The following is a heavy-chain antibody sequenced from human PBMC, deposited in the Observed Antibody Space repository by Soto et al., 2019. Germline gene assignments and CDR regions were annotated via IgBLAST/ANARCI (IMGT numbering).Heavy chain of an antibody. D-gene: IGHD4-17*01. V-gene: IGHV4-39*01. Sequence: QLQLQESGPGLVKPSETLSLTCTVSGGSISSSSYYWGWIRQPPGKGLEWIGSIYYSGSTYYNPSLKSRVTISVDTSKNQFSLKLSSVTAADTAVYYCARRYGDYLSLYYFDYWGQGTLVTVSS. CDR2: IYYSGST. CDR1: GGSISSSSYY. CDR3: ARRYGDYLSLYYFDY. J-gene: IGHJ4*02.